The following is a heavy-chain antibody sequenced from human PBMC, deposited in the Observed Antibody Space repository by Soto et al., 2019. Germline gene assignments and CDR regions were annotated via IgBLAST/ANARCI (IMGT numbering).Heavy chain of an antibody. D-gene: IGHD6-19*01. J-gene: IGHJ4*02. CDR1: GGSISSSSYY. CDR2: IYYSGST. Sequence: PSETLSLTCTVSGGSISSSSYYWGWIRQPPGKGLEWIGSIYYSGSTYYNPSLKSRVTISVDTSKNQFSLKLSSVTAADTAVYYCARQWLVRGYFDYWGQGTLVTVSS. CDR3: ARQWLVRGYFDY. V-gene: IGHV4-39*01.